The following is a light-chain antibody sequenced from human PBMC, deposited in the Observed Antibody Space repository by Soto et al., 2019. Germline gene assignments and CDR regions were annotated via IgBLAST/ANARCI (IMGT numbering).Light chain of an antibody. J-gene: IGKJ4*01. CDR2: AAS. CDR3: QQSYSTLT. CDR1: QSISSY. V-gene: IGKV1-39*01. Sequence: DIQMTQSPSSLSASVGDRVTITCRASQSISSYLNWYQQRPGKAPNLLIYAASSLQSGVPSRFSGRGSGTYVTLTISSLQPEDVATYYCQQSYSTLTFGGGTKVEIK.